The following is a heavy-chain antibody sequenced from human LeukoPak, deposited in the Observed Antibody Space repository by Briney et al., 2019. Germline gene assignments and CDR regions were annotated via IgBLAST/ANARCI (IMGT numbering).Heavy chain of an antibody. J-gene: IGHJ4*02. V-gene: IGHV4-4*07. D-gene: IGHD3-10*01. CDR2: IYISGST. Sequence: SETLSLTCSVSGASINSHYWTWIRQPAGKGLEWIGRIYISGSTNYSPSLKSRVTMSVDTSKNQFSLKVTSVTAADTAVYYCARLATGFDYWGQGTLVTVSS. CDR3: ARLATGFDY. CDR1: GASINSHY.